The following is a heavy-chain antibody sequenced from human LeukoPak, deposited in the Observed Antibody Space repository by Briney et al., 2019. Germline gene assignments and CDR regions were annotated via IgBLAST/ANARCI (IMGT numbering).Heavy chain of an antibody. V-gene: IGHV3-21*01. CDR3: AREGLVVVTAIPGWYFDL. CDR2: ISSSSSTM. J-gene: IGHJ2*01. Sequence: GGSLRLSCAASGFTFSISTMNWVRQAPGKGLDWVASISSSSSTMHYADSVKGRLTISRDNAKNSLYLQINSLRAEDTAVYYCAREGLVVVTAIPGWYFDLWGRGTLVTVSS. D-gene: IGHD2-21*02. CDR1: GFTFSIST.